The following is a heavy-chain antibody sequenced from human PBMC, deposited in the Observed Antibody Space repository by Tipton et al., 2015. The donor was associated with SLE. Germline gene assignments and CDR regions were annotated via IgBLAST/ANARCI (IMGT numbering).Heavy chain of an antibody. CDR3: ASSGGIAVAGPL. Sequence: SLRLSCAASGFTFDDYTMHWVRQAPGKGLEWVAVISYDGSNKYYADSVKGRFTISRDNSKNTLYLQMNSLRAEDTAVYYCASSGGIAVAGPLWGQGTMVTVSS. CDR2: ISYDGSNK. CDR1: GFTFDDYT. D-gene: IGHD6-19*01. V-gene: IGHV3-30-3*01. J-gene: IGHJ3*01.